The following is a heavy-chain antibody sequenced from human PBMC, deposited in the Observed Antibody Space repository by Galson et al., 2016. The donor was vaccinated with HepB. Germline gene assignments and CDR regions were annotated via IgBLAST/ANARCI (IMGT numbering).Heavy chain of an antibody. J-gene: IGHJ4*02. CDR3: ASDGESSFDL. CDR1: GGSFSDYS. V-gene: IGHV4-34*01. Sequence: SETLSLTCAVYGGSFSDYSWRWIRQSPGRGLEWIGEINHSGGTDYNPSLMSRVTVSVDTSKNQVSLRLTSVTAADTAVYFCASDGESSFDLWGQGTLVTVSS. CDR2: INHSGGT. D-gene: IGHD3-10*01.